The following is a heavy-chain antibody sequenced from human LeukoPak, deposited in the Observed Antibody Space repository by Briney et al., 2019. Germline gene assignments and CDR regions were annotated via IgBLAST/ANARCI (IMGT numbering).Heavy chain of an antibody. CDR1: GGSISSYY. V-gene: IGHV4-59*01. D-gene: IGHD6-13*01. CDR2: IYYSGST. Sequence: SETLSLTCTVSGGSISSYYWSWIRQPPGKGLEWIGYIYYSGSTNYNPSLKSRVTISVDTSKNQFSLKLSSVTAADTAVYYCVRDSSSSWYGYFDYWGQGTLVTVSS. CDR3: VRDSSSSWYGYFDY. J-gene: IGHJ4*02.